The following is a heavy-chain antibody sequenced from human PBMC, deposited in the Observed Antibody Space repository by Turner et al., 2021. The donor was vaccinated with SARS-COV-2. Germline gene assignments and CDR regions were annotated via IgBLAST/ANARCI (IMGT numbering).Heavy chain of an antibody. CDR2: IYYSGST. V-gene: IGHV4-39*01. Sequence: QLQLQDSGPGLVKPSETLSLTCTVSGGSISSSSYYWGWIRQPPGKGLEWIGSIYYSGSTYYNPSLKSRVTISVDTSKNQFSLKLSFVTAADTAVYYCARLRPTQNFDYWGQGTLVTVSS. CDR1: GGSISSSSYY. CDR3: ARLRPTQNFDY. D-gene: IGHD1-1*01. J-gene: IGHJ4*02.